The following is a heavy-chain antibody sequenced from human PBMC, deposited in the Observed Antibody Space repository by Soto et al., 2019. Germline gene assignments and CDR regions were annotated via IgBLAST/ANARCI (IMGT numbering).Heavy chain of an antibody. CDR2: NIPLVHII. CDR1: GGFYSIKT. CDR3: ARERRRDDSNTFDALDV. Sequence: QVQLVQSGAEVKKPGSSVKVSCKASGGFYSIKTISWVRQAPGQGLEWMGRNIPLVHIINNAQKFQGRVAXSXXKSTSTAYMELSSLKSDDTAIYFCARERRRDDSNTFDALDVWGQGTMVTVSS. J-gene: IGHJ3*01. V-gene: IGHV1-69*04. D-gene: IGHD3-22*01.